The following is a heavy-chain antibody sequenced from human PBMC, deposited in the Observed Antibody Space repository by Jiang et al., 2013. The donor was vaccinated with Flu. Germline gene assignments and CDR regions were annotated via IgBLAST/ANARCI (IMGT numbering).Heavy chain of an antibody. D-gene: IGHD1-26*01. CDR3: ARGPSGSYVYYYYYYMDV. CDR2: ISSSGSTI. V-gene: IGHV3-48*03. CDR1: GFTFSSYE. Sequence: LLESGGGLVQPGGSLRLSCAASGFTFSSYEMNWVRQAPGKGLEWVSYISSSGSTIYYADSVKGRFTISRDNAKNSLYLQMNSLRAEDTAVYYCARGPSGSYVYYYYYYMDVWGKGTTVTVSS. J-gene: IGHJ6*03.